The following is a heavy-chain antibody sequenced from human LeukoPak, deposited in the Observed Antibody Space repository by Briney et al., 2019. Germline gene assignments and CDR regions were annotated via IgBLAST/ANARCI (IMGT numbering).Heavy chain of an antibody. V-gene: IGHV3-74*01. D-gene: IGHD6-6*01. CDR3: ARDGAGSSLYMDV. CDR1: GFTFSSYW. CDR2: INSDGSRT. J-gene: IGHJ6*03. Sequence: GGSLRLSCAASGFTFSSYWMHWVRQAPGKGLVWVSRINSDGSRTSYADSVKGRFTISRDNAKNTLYLRMNSLRAEDTAVYYCARDGAGSSLYMDVWGKGTTVTVSS.